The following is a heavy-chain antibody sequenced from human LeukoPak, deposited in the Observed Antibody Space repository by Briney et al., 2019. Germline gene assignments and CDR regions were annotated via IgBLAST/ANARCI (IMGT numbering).Heavy chain of an antibody. Sequence: GSLRLSCAPSGFTFSSYEMHWVRQAPGKGLEWVSYISSSGSTIYYADSVKGRFTISRDNAKNSLYLQMNSLRAEDTAVYYCARDYGGSSPFDYWGQGTLVTVSS. CDR2: ISSSGSTI. CDR1: GFTFSSYE. D-gene: IGHD4-23*01. CDR3: ARDYGGSSPFDY. J-gene: IGHJ4*02. V-gene: IGHV3-48*03.